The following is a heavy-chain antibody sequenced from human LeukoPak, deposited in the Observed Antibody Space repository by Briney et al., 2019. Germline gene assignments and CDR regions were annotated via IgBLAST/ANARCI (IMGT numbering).Heavy chain of an antibody. D-gene: IGHD1-26*01. J-gene: IGHJ4*02. CDR3: ARVASGSCARWGFDY. V-gene: IGHV1-8*01. Sequence: ASVKVSCKASGYIFTNYDINWVRQATGQGLEWMGWMNPNSGSTGYAQKFQGRVTMTRNTSINTAYMELSSLRSEDTAVYYCARVASGSCARWGFDYWGQGTLVTVSS. CDR1: GYIFTNYD. CDR2: MNPNSGST.